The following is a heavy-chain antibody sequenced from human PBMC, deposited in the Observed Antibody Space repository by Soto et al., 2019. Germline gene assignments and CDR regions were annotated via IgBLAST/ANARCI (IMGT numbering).Heavy chain of an antibody. D-gene: IGHD6-19*01. Sequence: QVQLVQSGGELKKPGDSLKVSCKASGYTFTNFGVSWVRQAPGQGLERMGWIVTYNGNTNSAQKFQGRLTMTTDTSTTTAYMELRSLTNDDTAVYYCARGPQSTGWRGKWFDPWGQGTLVTVSS. J-gene: IGHJ5*02. V-gene: IGHV1-18*04. CDR1: GYTFTNFG. CDR2: IVTYNGNT. CDR3: ARGPQSTGWRGKWFDP.